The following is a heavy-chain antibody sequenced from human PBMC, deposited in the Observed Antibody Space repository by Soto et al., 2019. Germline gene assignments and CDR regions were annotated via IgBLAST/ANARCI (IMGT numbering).Heavy chain of an antibody. CDR3: AKDGWEGYGMDV. D-gene: IGHD1-26*01. V-gene: IGHV3-23*01. CDR2: ISSSGGST. CDR1: GFTCNNYA. Sequence: EVQLLESGGGLVQPGGSLRLSCAASGFTCNNYAMSWVRQAPGKGLEWVSTISSSGGSTYYADSVKGRFTISRDNSQNTRYLQMNSLRAEDTAVYYCAKDGWEGYGMDVWGQGTTVTVSS. J-gene: IGHJ6*02.